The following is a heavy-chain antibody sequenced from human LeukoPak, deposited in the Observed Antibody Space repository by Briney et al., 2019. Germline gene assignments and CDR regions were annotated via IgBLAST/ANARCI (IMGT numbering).Heavy chain of an antibody. CDR3: ARGAFTTGRSDI. D-gene: IGHD3-10*01. Sequence: SQTLSLNCSVSGDSMASGSYYWTWIRQHPGKGLQWIGYIFYSGRTYYHPSLVGRISISIDTSQNHFSLRLTSVTAADTAVYFCARGAFTTGRSDIWCPGTLVTVSS. V-gene: IGHV4-31*03. CDR2: IFYSGRT. J-gene: IGHJ4*02. CDR1: GDSMASGSYY.